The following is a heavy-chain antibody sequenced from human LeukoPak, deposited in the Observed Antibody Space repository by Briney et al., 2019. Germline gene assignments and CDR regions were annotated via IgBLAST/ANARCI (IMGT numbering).Heavy chain of an antibody. CDR2: ISAYNGNT. CDR3: ARGEVGARNYYGMDV. D-gene: IGHD1-26*01. Sequence: ASVTVSCKASGYTFTSYGISWVGQAPGQGLEWMGWISAYNGNTNYAQKLQGRVTMTTDTSTSTAYMELRSPRSDDTAVYYCARGEVGARNYYGMDVWGQGTTVTVSS. V-gene: IGHV1-18*01. CDR1: GYTFTSYG. J-gene: IGHJ6*02.